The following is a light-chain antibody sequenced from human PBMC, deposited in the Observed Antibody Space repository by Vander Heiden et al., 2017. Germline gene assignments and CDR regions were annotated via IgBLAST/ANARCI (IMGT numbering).Light chain of an antibody. CDR2: DAS. V-gene: IGKV1-5*01. J-gene: IGKJ4*01. Sequence: DIHMTQSPSTISASVGDRVTITCRASQSISSWLAWYQQKPGKAPKLLIYDASSLESGVPSRFSGSGSGTEFTLTISSLQPDDFATYYCQQDYSYPLTFGGGTKVEIK. CDR3: QQDYSYPLT. CDR1: QSISSW.